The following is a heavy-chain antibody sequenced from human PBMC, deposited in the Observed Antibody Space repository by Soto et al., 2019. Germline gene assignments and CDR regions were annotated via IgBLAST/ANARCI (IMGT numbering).Heavy chain of an antibody. CDR1: GFTFNNYD. V-gene: IGHV3-13*01. CDR2: IGAAGDT. D-gene: IGHD2-8*02. CDR3: VRGVLGPGDYYYGMDV. J-gene: IGHJ6*02. Sequence: GGSLRLSCTASGFTFNNYDMQWVRQATGKGLEWLSGIGAAGDTYYPGAVNGRFTISRDNARNSLYLQMNSLSAADTAVYYCVRGVLGPGDYYYGMDVWGQGTTVTVSS.